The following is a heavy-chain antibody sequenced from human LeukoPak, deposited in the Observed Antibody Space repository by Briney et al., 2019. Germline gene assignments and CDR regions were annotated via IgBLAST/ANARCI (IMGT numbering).Heavy chain of an antibody. V-gene: IGHV4-39*01. CDR3: ARQGSGNYLSPVNY. D-gene: IGHD1-26*01. CDR1: GGSISSSSYY. J-gene: IGHJ4*02. CDR2: IYYSGST. Sequence: PSETLSLTCTVSGGSISSSSYYWGWIRQPPGKGLEWIGTIYYSGSTYYNPSLKSRVTISVYTSKNQFSLKLSSVTAADTAVYYCARQGSGNYLSPVNYWGQGTLVTVSS.